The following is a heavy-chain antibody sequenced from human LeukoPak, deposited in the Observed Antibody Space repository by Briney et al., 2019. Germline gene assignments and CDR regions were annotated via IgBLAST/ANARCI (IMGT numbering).Heavy chain of an antibody. V-gene: IGHV4-59*08. CDR2: IYYSGST. CDR3: ARTRYYYNSRSYGAPYYFDY. D-gene: IGHD3-10*01. Sequence: PSETLSLTCTVSGGSISTYYWTWIRQPPGKGLEWIGYIYYSGSTNYNPSLKSRVTISVDTSKNQFSLKLSSVTAADTAVYYCARTRYYYNSRSYGAPYYFDYWGQGTLVTVSS. J-gene: IGHJ4*02. CDR1: GGSISTYY.